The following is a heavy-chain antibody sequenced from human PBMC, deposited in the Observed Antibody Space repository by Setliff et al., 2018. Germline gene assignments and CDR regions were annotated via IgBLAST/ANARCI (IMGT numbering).Heavy chain of an antibody. V-gene: IGHV4-38-2*02. D-gene: IGHD4-17*01. Sequence: SETLSLTCTVSGYSISSGHYWGWIRQPPGKGLEWIGSISHSGSTYYNPSLRSRVTISLDTSKNQFSPKLTSVTAAVTAVYYCAGGRRYDYGWDFDYWGQGTLVTVSS. CDR3: AGGRRYDYGWDFDY. CDR2: ISHSGST. CDR1: GYSISSGHY. J-gene: IGHJ4*02.